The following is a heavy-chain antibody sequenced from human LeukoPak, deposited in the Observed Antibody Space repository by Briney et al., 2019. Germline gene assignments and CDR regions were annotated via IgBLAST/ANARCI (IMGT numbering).Heavy chain of an antibody. Sequence: SETLSLTCAVYGGSFSGYYWSWIRQPPGKGLEWIGEINHSGSTNYNPSLKSRVTISVDTSKNQFSLKLSSVTAADTAVYYCAREGSSSEDYFDYWGQGTLVTVSS. CDR3: AREGSSSEDYFDY. J-gene: IGHJ4*02. CDR1: GGSFSGYY. V-gene: IGHV4-34*01. D-gene: IGHD6-6*01. CDR2: INHSGST.